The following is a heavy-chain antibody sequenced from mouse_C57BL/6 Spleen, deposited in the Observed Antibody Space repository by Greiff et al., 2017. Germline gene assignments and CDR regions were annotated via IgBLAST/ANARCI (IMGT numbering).Heavy chain of an antibody. J-gene: IGHJ2*01. V-gene: IGHV1-72*01. CDR2: IDPNSGGP. CDR1: GYTFTSYW. CDR3: ARYYGSLDY. D-gene: IGHD1-1*01. Sequence: QVQLKQPGAELVKPGASVKLSCKASGYTFTSYWMHWVKQRPGRGLEWIGRIDPNSGGPKFTEKFKSKATLTVDKPSRTADMQRSSLTSENSAVYYCARYYGSLDYWGQGTTLTVSS.